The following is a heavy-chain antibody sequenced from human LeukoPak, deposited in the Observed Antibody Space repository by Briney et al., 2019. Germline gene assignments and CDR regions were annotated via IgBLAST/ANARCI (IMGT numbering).Heavy chain of an antibody. Sequence: SETLSLTCTGSGDSISISSYYWVWIRQPPGKGLEWIGSIYYTGSTYFNPSLKSRVTLSVDTSKNQFSLKLNSVTAADTAVYYCATVSYSGNYDDYWGQGTLVTVSS. CDR1: GDSISISSYY. J-gene: IGHJ4*02. D-gene: IGHD1-26*01. CDR2: IYYTGST. V-gene: IGHV4-39*01. CDR3: ATVSYSGNYDDY.